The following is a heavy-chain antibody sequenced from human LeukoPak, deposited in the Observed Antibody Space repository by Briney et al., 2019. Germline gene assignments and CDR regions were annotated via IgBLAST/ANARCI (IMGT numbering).Heavy chain of an antibody. V-gene: IGHV3-23*01. D-gene: IGHD2-15*01. J-gene: IGHJ4*02. CDR1: GFTFSTYA. CDR2: ISASGDTT. Sequence: GGSLRLSCAASGFTFSTYAMTWVRQAPGKGLEWVSGISASGDTTYYADSVKGRFTIPRDNSKNTLYLQMNSLRADDTAVYYCAKGTCSGGRCSFDYWGQGTLVTVSS. CDR3: AKGTCSGGRCSFDY.